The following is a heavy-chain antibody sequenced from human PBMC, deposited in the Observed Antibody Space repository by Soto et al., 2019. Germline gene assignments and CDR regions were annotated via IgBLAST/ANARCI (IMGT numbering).Heavy chain of an antibody. Sequence: SETLSLTCAVSGGSISSSNWWSWVRQPPGKGLEWIGEIYHSGSTNYNPSLKSRVTISVDKSKNQFSLKLSSVTAADTAVYYCARVLRGYYDSSGLGSAFDIWGQGTMVT. CDR1: GGSISSSNW. J-gene: IGHJ3*02. CDR3: ARVLRGYYDSSGLGSAFDI. V-gene: IGHV4-4*02. D-gene: IGHD3-22*01. CDR2: IYHSGST.